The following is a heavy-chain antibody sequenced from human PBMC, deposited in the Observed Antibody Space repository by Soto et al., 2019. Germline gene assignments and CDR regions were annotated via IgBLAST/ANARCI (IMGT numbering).Heavy chain of an antibody. V-gene: IGHV4-31*03. Sequence: PSETLSLTCTVSGGSISSGGYYWSWIRQHPGKGLEWIGYIYYSGSTYYNPSLKSRVTISVDTSKNQFSLKLSSVTAADTAVYYCARATRLTMVRGVRSWFDPWGQGTLVTVSS. D-gene: IGHD3-10*01. CDR2: IYYSGST. CDR3: ARATRLTMVRGVRSWFDP. J-gene: IGHJ5*02. CDR1: GGSISSGGYY.